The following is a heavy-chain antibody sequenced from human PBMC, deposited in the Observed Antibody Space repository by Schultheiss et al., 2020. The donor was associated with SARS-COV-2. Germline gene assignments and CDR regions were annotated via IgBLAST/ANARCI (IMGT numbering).Heavy chain of an antibody. J-gene: IGHJ5*02. CDR1: GFTFSDYY. D-gene: IGHD3-10*01. CDR3: ARDTVRDP. CDR2: INWNGGSI. V-gene: IGHV3-20*04. Sequence: GGSLRLSCAASGFTFSDYYMSWIRQAPGKGLEWVSGINWNGGSIGYADSVKGRFTISRDNAKNSLYLQMNSLRAEDTAVYYCARDTVRDPWGQGTLVTVSS.